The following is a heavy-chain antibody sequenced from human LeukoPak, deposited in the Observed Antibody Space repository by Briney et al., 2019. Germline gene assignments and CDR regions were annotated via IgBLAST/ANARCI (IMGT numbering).Heavy chain of an antibody. CDR2: ISFSHHT. Sequence: PGGSLTLSCAASGFTFTDHYTSWLRHAPGKGLDWVSYISFSHHTNYADSVKGRFTISRDDARNSLFLQMNSLRAEDTAVYYCAREHSSVSSESKGYDLWGQGTLVTVSS. D-gene: IGHD6-19*01. CDR1: GFTFTDHY. CDR3: AREHSSVSSESKGYDL. V-gene: IGHV3-11*06. J-gene: IGHJ5*02.